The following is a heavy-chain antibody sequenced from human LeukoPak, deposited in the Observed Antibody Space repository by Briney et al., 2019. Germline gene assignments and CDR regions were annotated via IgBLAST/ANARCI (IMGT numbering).Heavy chain of an antibody. CDR3: ARQFVKAPPFDP. Sequence: SETLSLTCTVSGGSISSSSYYWGWIRQPPGKGLEWIGSIYYSGSTYYNPSLKSRVTISVDTSKNQFSLKLSSVTAADTAVYYCARQFVKAPPFDPWGHGTLVTVSS. D-gene: IGHD3-16*02. V-gene: IGHV4-39*01. CDR1: GGSISSSSYY. J-gene: IGHJ5*02. CDR2: IYYSGST.